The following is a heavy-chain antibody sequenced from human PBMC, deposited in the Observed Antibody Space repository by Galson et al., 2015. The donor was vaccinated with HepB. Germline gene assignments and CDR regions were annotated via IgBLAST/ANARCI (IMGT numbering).Heavy chain of an antibody. CDR1: GFTFSSYS. CDR2: ISSSSSTI. V-gene: IGHV3-48*01. D-gene: IGHD3-10*01. J-gene: IGHJ6*02. Sequence: SLRLSCAASGFTFSSYSMNWVRQAPGKGLEWVSYISSSSSTIYYADSVKGRFTISRDNAKNSLYLQMNSLRAEDTAVYYCARVFGITMVRGVIYYYYGMDVWGQGTTVTVSS. CDR3: ARVFGITMVRGVIYYYYGMDV.